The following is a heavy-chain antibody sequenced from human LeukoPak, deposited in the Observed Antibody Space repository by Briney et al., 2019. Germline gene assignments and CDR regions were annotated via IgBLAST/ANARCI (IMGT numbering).Heavy chain of an antibody. J-gene: IGHJ4*02. CDR2: IYLNDDK. CDR1: RFSLSTSGVG. V-gene: IGHV2-5*01. D-gene: IGHD5-12*01. Sequence: QCGLTLANPTQTLTLTCTFSRFSLSTSGVGVGWIRQPPGKALEWLALIYLNDDKRYSQSLKSRLTITKDTPKNQVVLTMTNMDPVDTATYYCAHSLVATIMVEAEGFDYWGQGTLVTVSS. CDR3: AHSLVATIMVEAEGFDY.